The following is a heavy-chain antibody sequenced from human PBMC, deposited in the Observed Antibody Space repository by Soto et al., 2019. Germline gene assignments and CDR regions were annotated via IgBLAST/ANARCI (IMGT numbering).Heavy chain of an antibody. J-gene: IGHJ6*02. V-gene: IGHV1-8*02. CDR2: MNPINGAT. D-gene: IGHD6-13*01. CDR1: GYDFTAYD. Sequence: ASVKVSCKASGYDFTAYDINWVRQASGQGLEWMGWMNPINGATGSARRFQGRVSMTRNTATGTAYLELTSLRSDDSAVYYCGRGPSPRAPAGGTPYYYAMDVWGQGTTVTGLL. CDR3: GRGPSPRAPAGGTPYYYAMDV.